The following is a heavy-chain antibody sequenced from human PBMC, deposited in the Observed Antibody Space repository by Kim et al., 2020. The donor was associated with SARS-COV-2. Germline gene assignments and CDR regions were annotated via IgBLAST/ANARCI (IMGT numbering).Heavy chain of an antibody. CDR1: GGTFSSYA. J-gene: IGHJ4*02. D-gene: IGHD1-26*01. V-gene: IGHV1-69*04. Sequence: SVKVSCKASGGTFSSYAISWVRQAPGQGLEWMGRIIPILGIANYAQKFQGRVTITADKSTSTAYMELSSLRSEDTAVYYCARDEGGSRIGYWGQGTLVTVSS. CDR3: ARDEGGSRIGY. CDR2: IIPILGIA.